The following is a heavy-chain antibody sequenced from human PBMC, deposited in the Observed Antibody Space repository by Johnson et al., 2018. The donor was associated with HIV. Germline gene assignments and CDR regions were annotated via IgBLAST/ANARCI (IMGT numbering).Heavy chain of an antibody. D-gene: IGHD1-1*01. CDR2: ISYDGSNK. J-gene: IGHJ3*02. CDR1: GFTFDEYG. Sequence: QVQLVESGGGVERPGGSLRLSCVGSGFTFDEYGMSWVRQAPGKGLEWVAVISYDGSNKYYADSVKGRFTISRDNSKNTLYLQMNSLRAEDTAMYYCARPLDWKDLSDALDIWGQGTMVSVSS. CDR3: ARPLDWKDLSDALDI. V-gene: IGHV3-30*03.